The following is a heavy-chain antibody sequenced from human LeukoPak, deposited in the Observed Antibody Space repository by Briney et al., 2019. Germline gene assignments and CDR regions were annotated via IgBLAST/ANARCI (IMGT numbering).Heavy chain of an antibody. D-gene: IGHD3-10*01. J-gene: IGHJ3*02. V-gene: IGHV3-9*01. CDR1: GFTFDDYA. CDR2: ISWNSGSI. CDR3: AKDVSGSQDAFDI. Sequence: GGSLRLSCAASGFTFDDYAMHWVRQDPGKGLEWVSGISWNSGSIGYADSVKGRFTISRDNAKNSLYLQMNSLRAEDTALYYCAKDVSGSQDAFDIWGQGTMVTVSS.